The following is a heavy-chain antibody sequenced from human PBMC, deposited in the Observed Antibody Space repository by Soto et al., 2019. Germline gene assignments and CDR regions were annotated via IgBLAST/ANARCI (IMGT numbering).Heavy chain of an antibody. CDR1: GYTFTEFG. Sequence: QVQVVQSGAEVKEPGASVKVSCRASGYTFTEFGINWVRQAPGQGLEWVGWISPYNGNTQYVEKLQGRVTMTTNTSTNTAYMELRSLRTDDTAVYYCARGRDYGDFYFDYWGQGTPVTVSS. CDR2: ISPYNGNT. J-gene: IGHJ4*02. CDR3: ARGRDYGDFYFDY. V-gene: IGHV1-18*01. D-gene: IGHD4-17*01.